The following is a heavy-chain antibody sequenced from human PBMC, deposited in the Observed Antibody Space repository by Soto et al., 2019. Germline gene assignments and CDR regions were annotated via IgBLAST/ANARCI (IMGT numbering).Heavy chain of an antibody. CDR2: IYHSGST. D-gene: IGHD3-9*01. CDR3: ARSPDVLRYFDY. J-gene: IGHJ4*02. CDR1: GGYISSSNW. V-gene: IGHV4-4*02. Sequence: SETLSLTCAVSGGYISSSNWWSWVRQPPGKGLEWIGEIYHSGSTNYNPSLKSRVTISVDKSKNQFSLKLSSVTAADTAVYYCARSPDVLRYFDYWGQGTLVTVSS.